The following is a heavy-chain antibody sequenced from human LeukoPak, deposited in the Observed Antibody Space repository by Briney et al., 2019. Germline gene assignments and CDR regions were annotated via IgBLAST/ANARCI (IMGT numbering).Heavy chain of an antibody. CDR2: MYYSGST. J-gene: IGHJ4*02. D-gene: IGHD3/OR15-3a*01. Sequence: NTSETLSLTCTVSGGSISSSSYYWGWIRQTPGKGLEWIGTMYYSGSTNYNPSLKSRVTLSIDTPKNQFSLRLSSVTAADTAVYYCAGKSTAWTIDYWGQGTLVTVSS. CDR3: AGKSTAWTIDY. V-gene: IGHV4-39*01. CDR1: GGSISSSSYY.